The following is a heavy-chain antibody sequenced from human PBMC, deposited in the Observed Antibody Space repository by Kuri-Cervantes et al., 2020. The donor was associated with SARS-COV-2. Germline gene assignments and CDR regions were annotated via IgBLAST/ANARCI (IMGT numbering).Heavy chain of an antibody. Sequence: ESLKISCAAYGVSFSGYYWSWIRQPPGKGLEWIGEITHSGSTNYNPSLKSRVAISVDTSKNQFSLKLSYVTAADTAVYYCASRYCSSTSCYRTTGKYDFDYWGQGTLVTVSS. V-gene: IGHV4-34*01. J-gene: IGHJ4*02. CDR1: GVSFSGYY. CDR3: ASRYCSSTSCYRTTGKYDFDY. CDR2: ITHSGST. D-gene: IGHD2-2*01.